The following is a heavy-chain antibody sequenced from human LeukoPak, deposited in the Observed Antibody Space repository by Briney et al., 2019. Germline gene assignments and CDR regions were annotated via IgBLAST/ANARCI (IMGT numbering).Heavy chain of an antibody. CDR1: GFSFSSYA. J-gene: IGHJ6*04. Sequence: GGPLRLSCAASGFSFSSYAMSWVRQAPGKGLEWVSYISSSGSTIYYADSVKGRFTISRDNAKNSLYLQMNSLRAEDTAVYYCAELGITMIGGVWGKGTTVTISS. CDR3: AELGITMIGGV. CDR2: ISSSGSTI. D-gene: IGHD3-10*02. V-gene: IGHV3-48*03.